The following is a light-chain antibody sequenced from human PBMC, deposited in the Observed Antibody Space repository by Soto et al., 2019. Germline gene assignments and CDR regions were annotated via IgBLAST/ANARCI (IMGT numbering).Light chain of an antibody. CDR3: QQYYTTPRT. Sequence: DFAVTQSPKSLAVTLGGRATINCKSSQSLLYTSNNKNYLAWYQQKPGQPPKLIIYWASTRESGVPDRFKGSGSGTDFTPTISNLQAEDAAVYYCQQYYTTPRTFGQGTKVEI. CDR1: QSLLYTSNNKNY. J-gene: IGKJ1*01. CDR2: WAS. V-gene: IGKV4-1*01.